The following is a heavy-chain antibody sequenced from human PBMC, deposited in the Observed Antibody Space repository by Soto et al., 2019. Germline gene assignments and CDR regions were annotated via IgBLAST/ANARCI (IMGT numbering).Heavy chain of an antibody. Sequence: GGSLRLSCAASGFTFSSYAMSWVRQAPGKGLEWVSAISGSGGSTYYADSVKGRFTISRDNSKNTLYLQMNSLRAEDTAVYYCAKASKVTHVGWYFDLWGRGTLVTVSS. V-gene: IGHV3-23*01. D-gene: IGHD2-21*02. CDR2: ISGSGGST. J-gene: IGHJ2*01. CDR3: AKASKVTHVGWYFDL. CDR1: GFTFSSYA.